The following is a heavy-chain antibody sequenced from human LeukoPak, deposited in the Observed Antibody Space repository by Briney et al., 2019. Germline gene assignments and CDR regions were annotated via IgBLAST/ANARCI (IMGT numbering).Heavy chain of an antibody. D-gene: IGHD2-2*01. CDR3: SGRSGFSSIY. CDR1: GFTFNTHW. Sequence: GGSLRLSCEASGFTFNTHWMNWVRQTPGKGLGWMANISPDGSDEFYVDSVKGRFTISRDNAKNSVYLQVNNLGAEDTGVYYCSGRSGFSSIYWGQGILVTVSS. J-gene: IGHJ4*02. CDR2: ISPDGSDE. V-gene: IGHV3-7*01.